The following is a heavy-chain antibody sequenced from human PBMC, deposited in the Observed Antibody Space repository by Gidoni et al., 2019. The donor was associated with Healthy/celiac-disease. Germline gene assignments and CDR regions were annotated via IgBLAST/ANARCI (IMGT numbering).Heavy chain of an antibody. D-gene: IGHD3-22*01. CDR2: ISSSSSYI. CDR1: GFTFSSYS. Sequence: EVQLVESGGGLVKPGGSLRLSCAASGFTFSSYSMNWVRQAPGKGLEWVSSISSSSSYIYYADSVKGRFTISRDNAKNSLYLQMNSLRAEDTAVYYCAKTPTYYYDSSGYHGGLDAFDIWGQGTMVTVSS. CDR3: AKTPTYYYDSSGYHGGLDAFDI. J-gene: IGHJ3*02. V-gene: IGHV3-21*01.